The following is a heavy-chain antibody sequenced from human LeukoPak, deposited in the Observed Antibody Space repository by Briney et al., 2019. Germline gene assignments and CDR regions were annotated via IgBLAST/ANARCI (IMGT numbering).Heavy chain of an antibody. J-gene: IGHJ4*02. CDR3: AIGLISYGDYGEFDY. Sequence: VKPSETLSLTCTVSGGSISSYYWSWIRQPPGKGLEWIGYIYYSGSTNYNPSLKSRVTISVDTSKNQFSLKLSSVTAADTAVHYCAIGLISYGDYGEFDYWGQGTLVTVSS. V-gene: IGHV4-59*01. CDR1: GGSISSYY. CDR2: IYYSGST. D-gene: IGHD4-17*01.